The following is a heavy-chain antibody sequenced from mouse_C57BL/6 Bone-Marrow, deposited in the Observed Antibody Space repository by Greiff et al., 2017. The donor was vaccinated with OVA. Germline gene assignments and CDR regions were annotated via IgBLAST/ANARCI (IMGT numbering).Heavy chain of an antibody. D-gene: IGHD2-3*01. Sequence: EVQRVESGGGLVQPGGSMKLSCVASGFTFSNYWMNWVRQSPEKGLEWVAQIRLKSDNYATHYAESVKGRFTISRDDSKSSVYLQMNNLRAEDTGIYYCTKIDGYYYFDYWGQGTTLTVSS. J-gene: IGHJ2*01. CDR3: TKIDGYYYFDY. V-gene: IGHV6-3*01. CDR1: GFTFSNYW. CDR2: IRLKSDNYAT.